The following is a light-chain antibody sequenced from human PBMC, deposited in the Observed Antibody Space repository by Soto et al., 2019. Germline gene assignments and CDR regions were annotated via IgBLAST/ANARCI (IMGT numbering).Light chain of an antibody. CDR1: QSVSSSY. J-gene: IGKJ4*01. CDR2: GAS. V-gene: IGKV3-20*01. CDR3: QQYGSSPLT. Sequence: EIALTQSPGTMSLSPGERATLSCRASQSVSSSYLAWYQQKPGQAPRLLIYGASSRATGIPDRFSGSGSGTDFTVTISRLEPADFAVYYCQQYGSSPLTFGGGNKAEIK.